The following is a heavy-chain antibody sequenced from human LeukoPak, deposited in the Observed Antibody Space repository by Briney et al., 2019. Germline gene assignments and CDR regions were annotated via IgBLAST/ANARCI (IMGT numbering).Heavy chain of an antibody. CDR3: AKGYYYDSSGYSLYYFDY. Sequence: PGASLRLSCAASGFTFSSYAVSWVRQAPGKGLEWVSAISGSGGSTYYADSVKGRFTISRDNSKNTLYLQMNSLRAEDTAVYYCAKGYYYDSSGYSLYYFDYWGQGTLVTVSS. D-gene: IGHD3-22*01. CDR1: GFTFSSYA. CDR2: ISGSGGST. V-gene: IGHV3-23*01. J-gene: IGHJ4*02.